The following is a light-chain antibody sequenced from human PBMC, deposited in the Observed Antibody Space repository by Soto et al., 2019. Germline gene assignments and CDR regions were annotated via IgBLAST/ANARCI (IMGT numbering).Light chain of an antibody. V-gene: IGLV2-14*01. Sequence: QSALTQPASVSGSPGQSITISCTGTSSDVGGYDYVSWYQQHPGKAPKLMIYEVTNRPSGVSNRFSGSRSGNTASLTISGVLAEDEADYYCSSYTSRTSLSFVFGAGTKLTVL. J-gene: IGLJ1*01. CDR3: SSYTSRTSLSFV. CDR1: SSDVGGYDY. CDR2: EVT.